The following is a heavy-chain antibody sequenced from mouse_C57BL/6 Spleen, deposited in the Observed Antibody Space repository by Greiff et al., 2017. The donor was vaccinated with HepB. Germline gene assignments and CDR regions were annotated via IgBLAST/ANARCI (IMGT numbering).Heavy chain of an antibody. V-gene: IGHV1-80*01. Sequence: QVQLKESGAELVKPGASVKISCKASGYAFSSYWMNWVKQRPGKGLEWIGQIYPGDGDTNYNGKFKGKATLTADKSSSTAYMQLSSLTSEDSAVYFCARLTRYAMDYWGQGTSVTVSS. CDR2: IYPGDGDT. CDR1: GYAFSSYW. J-gene: IGHJ4*01. CDR3: ARLTRYAMDY.